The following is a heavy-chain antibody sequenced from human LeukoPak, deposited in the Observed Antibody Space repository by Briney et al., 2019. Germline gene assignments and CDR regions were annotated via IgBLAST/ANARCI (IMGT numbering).Heavy chain of an antibody. D-gene: IGHD3-22*01. J-gene: IGHJ3*02. CDR1: GYTFTSYG. V-gene: IGHV1-18*01. CDR2: ISAYNGNT. Sequence: ASVKVSCKASGYTFTSYGISWVRQAPGQGLEWMGWISAYNGNTNYAQKLQGRVTMTTDTSTSTAYMELRSLRSDDTAVYYCARGEYYYDSSGYYHAFDIWGQGTMVTVSS. CDR3: ARGEYYYDSSGYYHAFDI.